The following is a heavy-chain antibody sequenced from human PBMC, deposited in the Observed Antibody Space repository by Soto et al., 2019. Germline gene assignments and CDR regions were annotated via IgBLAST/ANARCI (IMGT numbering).Heavy chain of an antibody. D-gene: IGHD2-2*01. CDR3: ARDRCSSTSCLLDYYYYYGMDV. CDR2: IKQDGSEK. Sequence: GGSLRLSCAASGLTFSSYWMSWFRQAPGKGLEWVANIKQDGSEKYYVDSVKGRFTISRDNAKNSLYLQMNSLRAEDTAVYYCARDRCSSTSCLLDYYYYYGMDVWGQGTTVTVSS. J-gene: IGHJ6*02. V-gene: IGHV3-7*03. CDR1: GLTFSSYW.